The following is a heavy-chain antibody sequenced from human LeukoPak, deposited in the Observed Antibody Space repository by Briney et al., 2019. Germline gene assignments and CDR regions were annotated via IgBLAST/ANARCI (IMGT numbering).Heavy chain of an antibody. CDR2: IYYSGST. V-gene: IGHV4-59*08. Sequence: PSETLSLTCTVSGGSISSYHLNWIRQPPGEGLEWIGYIYYSGSTNYNPSLKSRVTISVDTSKNQFSLKLSSVTAADTAVYYCARSTVPGTRKVDYWGQGTLVTVSS. D-gene: IGHD6-19*01. CDR3: ARSTVPGTRKVDY. J-gene: IGHJ4*02. CDR1: GGSISSYH.